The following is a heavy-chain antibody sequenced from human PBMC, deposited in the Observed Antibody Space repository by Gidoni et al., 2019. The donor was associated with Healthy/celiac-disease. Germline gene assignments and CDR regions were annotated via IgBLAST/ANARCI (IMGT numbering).Heavy chain of an antibody. Sequence: QVQLVESGGGVVQLGRSLRLSCAAFGFTFSSYAMHWVGQAPGKGLEWVAVISYDGSNKYYAGSVKGRFTISRDNSKNTLYLQMNSQRAEDTAVYYCARVGRQQLDDYWGQGTLVTVSS. J-gene: IGHJ4*02. D-gene: IGHD6-13*01. V-gene: IGHV3-30-3*01. CDR1: GFTFSSYA. CDR2: ISYDGSNK. CDR3: ARVGRQQLDDY.